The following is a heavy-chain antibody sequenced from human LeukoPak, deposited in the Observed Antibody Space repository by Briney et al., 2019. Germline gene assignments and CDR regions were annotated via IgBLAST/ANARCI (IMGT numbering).Heavy chain of an antibody. J-gene: IGHJ4*02. CDR3: AKDVINWNPDGALDY. V-gene: IGHV3-23*01. Sequence: PGRSLRLSCAASGFTFSSYAMSWVRQAPGKGLEWVSGISGSGGSPYYADSVKGRFTISRDNSKNTLYLQMNSLRADDTAVYYCAKDVINWNPDGALDYWGQGTLVTVAS. CDR1: GFTFSSYA. D-gene: IGHD1-1*01. CDR2: ISGSGGSP.